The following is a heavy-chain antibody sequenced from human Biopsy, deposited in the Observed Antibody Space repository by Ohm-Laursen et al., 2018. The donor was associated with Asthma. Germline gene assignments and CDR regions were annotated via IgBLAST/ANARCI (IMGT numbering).Heavy chain of an antibody. V-gene: IGHV4-59*01. J-gene: IGHJ4*02. CDR3: ARGDSSNWSHYYFDY. CDR2: ISYSGST. D-gene: IGHD3-22*01. Sequence: LSCAASGFTFSDYYMSRIRQPPGKGLAWVSYISYSGSTDYNPSLKSRLTISMDTSKNQFSLKLSSVTAADTAVYYCARGDSSNWSHYYFDYWGQGTLVTVSS. CDR1: GFTFSDYY.